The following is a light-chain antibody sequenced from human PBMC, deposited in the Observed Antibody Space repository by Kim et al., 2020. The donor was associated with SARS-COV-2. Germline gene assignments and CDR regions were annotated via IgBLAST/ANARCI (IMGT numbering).Light chain of an antibody. V-gene: IGLV2-14*03. CDR1: TSGVGGHNY. Sequence: ISGTVTTSGVGGHNYVSWYQQYPGKAPKLMIYDVTTRPSGVSNRFSSSKSGNTASLTISGLQSEDEADYYCISYTTSTTLFYVFGTGTKVNVL. CDR2: DVT. CDR3: ISYTTSTTLFYV. J-gene: IGLJ1*01.